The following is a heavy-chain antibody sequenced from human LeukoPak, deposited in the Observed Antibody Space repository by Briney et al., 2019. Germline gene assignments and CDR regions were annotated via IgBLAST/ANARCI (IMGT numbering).Heavy chain of an antibody. CDR2: IWYDGSNK. CDR1: GFTFSSYG. CDR3: AREGFRSHSGYYYYDMDV. Sequence: GGSLRLSCAASGFTFSSYGMHWVRQAPGKGLEWVAVIWYDGSNKYYADSVKGRFTISRDNSKNTLYLQMNSLRAEDTAVYYCAREGFRSHSGYYYYDMDVWGQGTTVTVSS. V-gene: IGHV3-33*01. J-gene: IGHJ6*02. D-gene: IGHD6-25*01.